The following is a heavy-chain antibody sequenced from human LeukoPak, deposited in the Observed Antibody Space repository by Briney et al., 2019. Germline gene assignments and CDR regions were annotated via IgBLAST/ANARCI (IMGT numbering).Heavy chain of an antibody. CDR1: GFTFSTYT. D-gene: IGHD3-22*01. CDR3: ARGRYYYDSSGYYYAYYFDY. V-gene: IGHV3-64*01. J-gene: IGHJ4*02. CDR2: ISGNGGNT. Sequence: GGSLRLSCAASGFTFSTYTMHWVRQAPGKVLEYVSAISGNGGNTYYANSVKGRFTISRDNSKNTLYLQMGSPRAEDTAVYYCARGRYYYDSSGYYYAYYFDYWGQGTLVTVSS.